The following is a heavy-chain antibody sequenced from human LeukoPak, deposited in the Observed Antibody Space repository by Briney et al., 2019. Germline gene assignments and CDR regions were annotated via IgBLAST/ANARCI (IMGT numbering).Heavy chain of an antibody. CDR3: ARAPSEIGGYYPEYFRH. D-gene: IGHD3-22*01. Sequence: PGGSLRLSCAASGFTFSSYWMHWVRQAPGKGLVWVSRIKGDGNTNYADSVKGRFTLSRDNAKNTVSLQMNSLRAEDTGVYYCARAPSEIGGYYPEYFRHWGQGTLVTVSS. J-gene: IGHJ1*01. CDR2: IKGDGNT. V-gene: IGHV3-74*01. CDR1: GFTFSSYW.